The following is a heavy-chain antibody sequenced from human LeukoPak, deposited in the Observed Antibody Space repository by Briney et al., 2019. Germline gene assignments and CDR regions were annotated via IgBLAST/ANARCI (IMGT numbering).Heavy chain of an antibody. CDR3: ASRYYSYYYMDV. CDR2: NYYSGST. V-gene: IGHV4-39*01. J-gene: IGHJ6*03. CDR1: GVSIRSMSYY. Sequence: SETLSLTCNVSGVSIRSMSYYWGWIRQPPGKGLEWIGSNYYSGSTDYSPSLKSRLTISVDTSKNQFSLKLTSVTAADKAVYYCASRYYSYYYMDVWGKGTTVIVSS.